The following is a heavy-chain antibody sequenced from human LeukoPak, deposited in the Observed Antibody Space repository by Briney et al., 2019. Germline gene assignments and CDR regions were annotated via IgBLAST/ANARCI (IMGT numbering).Heavy chain of an antibody. CDR1: GFTFSNYA. CDR3: AKDCRQMAAYDAFDI. Sequence: GGSLRLSCAASGFTFSNYAMNWVRQAPGKGLEWVSAISGGADTTYYADSVKGRFIISRDNSKNTLHLQMNSLRAEDTAVYYCAKDCRQMAAYDAFDIWGQGTMVTVSS. CDR2: ISGGADTT. J-gene: IGHJ3*02. V-gene: IGHV3-23*01. D-gene: IGHD5-24*01.